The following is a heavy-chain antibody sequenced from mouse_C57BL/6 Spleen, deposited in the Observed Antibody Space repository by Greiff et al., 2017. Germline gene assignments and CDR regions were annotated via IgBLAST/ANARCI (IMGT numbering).Heavy chain of an antibody. CDR2: IWSGGGT. V-gene: IGHV2-2*01. Sequence: VQLQESGPGLVPPSQSLSITCTVSGFSLTSYGVHWVRQSPGKGLEWLGVIWSGGGTDYNAAFISRLSISKDNSKSHVFFKMNSLQADDTAIYYCARDYYGSRPAWLAYWGQGTLVTVSA. J-gene: IGHJ3*01. CDR3: ARDYYGSRPAWLAY. D-gene: IGHD1-1*01. CDR1: GFSLTSYG.